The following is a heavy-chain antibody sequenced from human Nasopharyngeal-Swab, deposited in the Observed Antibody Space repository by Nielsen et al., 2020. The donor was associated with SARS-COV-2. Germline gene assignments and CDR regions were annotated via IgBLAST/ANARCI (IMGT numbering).Heavy chain of an antibody. CDR2: FDPEDGET. J-gene: IGHJ4*02. Sequence: ASVKVSCKVSGYTLTELSMHWVRQAPGKGLEWMGGFDPEDGETIYAQKFQGRVTITEDTSTDTAYMELSSLRSEDTAVYYCATGGATPYYFDYWGQGTLVTVSS. CDR3: ATGGATPYYFDY. D-gene: IGHD1-26*01. V-gene: IGHV1-24*01. CDR1: GYTLTELS.